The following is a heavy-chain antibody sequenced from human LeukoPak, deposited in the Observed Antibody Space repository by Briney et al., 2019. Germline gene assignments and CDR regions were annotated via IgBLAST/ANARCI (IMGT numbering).Heavy chain of an antibody. CDR3: ARDAHYYDSSGYYPFDAFDI. V-gene: IGHV4-4*07. J-gene: IGHJ3*02. CDR2: ISASGRT. D-gene: IGHD3-22*01. CDR1: GGSTSRYY. Sequence: SETLSLTCSVSGGSTSRYYWSWIRQPAGKGLEWIGRISASGRTNYNASLKSRVTISVDTSKNQFSLKLSSVTAADTAVYYCARDAHYYDSSGYYPFDAFDIWGQGTMVTVSS.